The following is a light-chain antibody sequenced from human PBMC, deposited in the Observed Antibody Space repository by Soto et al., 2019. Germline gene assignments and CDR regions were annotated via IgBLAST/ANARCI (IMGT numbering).Light chain of an antibody. CDR1: QSLLYSNGYNY. J-gene: IGKJ1*01. CDR2: LVS. V-gene: IGKV2-28*01. Sequence: DLVMTQSPLSLPVTPGEPASISCRSSQSLLYSNGYNYLDWYLQKPGQSPQLLIYLVSNRASGVPDRFSGSGSGTDFTLKISRVEAEDVGVYYCMQALQTPRTFGQGTKVEIK. CDR3: MQALQTPRT.